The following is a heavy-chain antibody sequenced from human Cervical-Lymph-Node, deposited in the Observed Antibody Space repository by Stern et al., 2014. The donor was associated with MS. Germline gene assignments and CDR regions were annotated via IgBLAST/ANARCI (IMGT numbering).Heavy chain of an antibody. Sequence: LKXSCXXSXXSXXANWXXXXXQMPGKGLEWVGIIYPGDSSTRYSPSFQGQVTISPDKSISTAYLQWSSLKASAPAMYYCARDYGDYAFDYWGQGTLVTVSS. CDR1: XXSXXANW. J-gene: IGHJ4*02. CDR3: ARDYGDYAFDY. D-gene: IGHD4-17*01. V-gene: IGHV5-51*01. CDR2: IYPGDSST.